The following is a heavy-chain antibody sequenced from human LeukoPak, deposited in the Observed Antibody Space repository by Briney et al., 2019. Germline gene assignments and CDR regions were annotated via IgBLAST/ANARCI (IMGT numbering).Heavy chain of an antibody. J-gene: IGHJ4*02. D-gene: IGHD3-10*02. V-gene: IGHV3-23*01. Sequence: GGSLRLSCAASGFTFSSYSMNWVRQAPGKGLEWVSGISGTGDRTYYADSVKGRFTISRDKSKTEMYLEMNSLRVEDTAFYYCAKTVGRTTMYYFDSWGQGTLVTVSS. CDR1: GFTFSSYS. CDR3: AKTVGRTTMYYFDS. CDR2: ISGTGDRT.